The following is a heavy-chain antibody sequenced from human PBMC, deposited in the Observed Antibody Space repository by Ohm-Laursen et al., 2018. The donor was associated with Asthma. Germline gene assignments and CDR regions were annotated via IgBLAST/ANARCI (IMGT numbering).Heavy chain of an antibody. D-gene: IGHD1-1*01. CDR3: AVRTTSAGFDV. J-gene: IGHJ6*02. CDR2: ITSDGNWT. V-gene: IGHV3-30-3*01. Sequence: SLRLSCSASGFTFSNFAMHWVRQAPGKGLEWVSIITSDGNWTSYADSVKGRFTISRDNAKNSLYLQMNSLRAQDTAVYYCAVRTTSAGFDVWGQGTTVTVSS. CDR1: GFTFSNFA.